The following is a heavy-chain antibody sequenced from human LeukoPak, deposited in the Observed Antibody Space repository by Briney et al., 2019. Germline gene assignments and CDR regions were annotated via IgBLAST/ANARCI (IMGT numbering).Heavy chain of an antibody. CDR1: GFTFSSYA. Sequence: GGSLRLSCAASGFTFSSYAMSWVRQAPGKGLEWVSAISGSGGSTYYADSVKGRFTISRDNSKNTLYLQMNSLRAEDTAVYYCAKVGPISMVRGVQDYSDYWGQGTLVTVSS. J-gene: IGHJ4*02. CDR3: AKVGPISMVRGVQDYSDY. CDR2: ISGSGGST. V-gene: IGHV3-23*01. D-gene: IGHD3-10*01.